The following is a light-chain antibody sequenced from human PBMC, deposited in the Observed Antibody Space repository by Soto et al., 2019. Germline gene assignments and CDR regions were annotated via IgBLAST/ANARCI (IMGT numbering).Light chain of an antibody. CDR1: SSDVGGYNY. CDR2: EVS. V-gene: IGLV2-14*01. CDR3: SSYTSSGSFYV. Sequence: QSALTQPASVSGSPGQSITISCTGTSSDVGGYNYVSWYQHHPGKAPKFIIYEVSNRPSGVSNRFSGSKSGNTASLTISGLQAYDEADYYCSSYTSSGSFYVFGTGTQLTVL. J-gene: IGLJ1*01.